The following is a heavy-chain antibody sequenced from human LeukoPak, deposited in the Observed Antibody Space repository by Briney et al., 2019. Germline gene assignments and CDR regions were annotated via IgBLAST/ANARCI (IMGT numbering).Heavy chain of an antibody. CDR2: IYHSGST. CDR1: GGSISSGGYS. V-gene: IGHV4-30-2*01. D-gene: IGHD3-9*01. J-gene: IGHJ3*02. Sequence: SETLSLTCAVSGGSISSGGYSWSWIRQPPGKGLEWIGYIYHSGSTYYNPSLKSRVTISVDRSKNQFSLKLSSVTAADTAVYYCARARLYDILTGFDDAFDIWGQGTMVTVSS. CDR3: ARARLYDILTGFDDAFDI.